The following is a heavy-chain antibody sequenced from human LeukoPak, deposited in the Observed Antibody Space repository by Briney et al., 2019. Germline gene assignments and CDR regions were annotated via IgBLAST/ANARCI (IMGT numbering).Heavy chain of an antibody. Sequence: PGRSLRLSCAASGFTFSSYAMHWVRQAPGKGLEWVAVISYDGSNKYYADSVKGRFTISRDNSKNTLYLQMNSLRAEDTAVYYCAKGYCSGGSCYVFDYWGQGTLVTVSS. CDR3: AKGYCSGGSCYVFDY. D-gene: IGHD2-15*01. J-gene: IGHJ4*02. CDR1: GFTFSSYA. V-gene: IGHV3-30*04. CDR2: ISYDGSNK.